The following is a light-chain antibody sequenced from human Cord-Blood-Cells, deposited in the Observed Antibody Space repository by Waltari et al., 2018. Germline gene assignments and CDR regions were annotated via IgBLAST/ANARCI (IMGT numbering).Light chain of an antibody. Sequence: EIVLTQSPGTLSLSPGERATLAGRASQSVSSSYLTWYQQIPGQAPRRLIYGASSRATGIPDRFSGSGSGTDFTLTISRLEPEDFAVYYCQQYGSSPLTFGGGTKVEIK. J-gene: IGKJ4*01. CDR1: QSVSSSY. CDR2: GAS. CDR3: QQYGSSPLT. V-gene: IGKV3-20*01.